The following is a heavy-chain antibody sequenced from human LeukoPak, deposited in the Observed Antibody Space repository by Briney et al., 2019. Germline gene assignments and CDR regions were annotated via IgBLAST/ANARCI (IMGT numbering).Heavy chain of an antibody. V-gene: IGHV1-18*01. CDR2: ISAYNGNT. Sequence: ASVKVSCKASGYTFTSYGISWVRQAPGQGLEWMGWISAYNGNTNYAQKFQGRVTMTEDTSTDTAYMELSRLRSEDTAVYYCATENYFDSSGYYLVPGFDIWGQGTMVTVSS. CDR1: GYTFTSYG. D-gene: IGHD3-22*01. CDR3: ATENYFDSSGYYLVPGFDI. J-gene: IGHJ3*02.